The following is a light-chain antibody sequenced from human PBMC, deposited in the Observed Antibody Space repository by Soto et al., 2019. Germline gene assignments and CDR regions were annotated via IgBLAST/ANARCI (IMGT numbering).Light chain of an antibody. V-gene: IGLV2-14*01. CDR2: GVR. J-gene: IGLJ1*01. CDR3: SSFTTSRFYV. CDR1: SXDIGAFDY. Sequence: QSVLAQPTSVSGSPGQSFTISCTGNSXDIGAFDYVSWYQQHPGKAPRLLIHGVRNRPPNISSRFSASKSGLTASLTISGLRAEDEADYYYSSFTTSRFYVFGPGTKVTVL.